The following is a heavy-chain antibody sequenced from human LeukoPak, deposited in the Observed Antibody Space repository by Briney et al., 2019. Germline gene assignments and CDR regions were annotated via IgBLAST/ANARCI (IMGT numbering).Heavy chain of an antibody. CDR1: RYTSTSNY. Sequence: ASVKVSCKASRYTSTSNYIHWVRQAPGQGLEWMGMIYPRDGSTSYAQKFQGRVTVTRDTSTSTVHMELSGLRSEDTAVYYCARDQEGFDYWGQGTLVTVSS. V-gene: IGHV1-46*01. J-gene: IGHJ4*02. CDR3: ARDQEGFDY. CDR2: IYPRDGST.